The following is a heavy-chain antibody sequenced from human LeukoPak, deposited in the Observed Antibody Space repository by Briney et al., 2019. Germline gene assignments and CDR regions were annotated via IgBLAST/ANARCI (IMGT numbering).Heavy chain of an antibody. Sequence: ASVKVSCKASGYTFTGYFMHWVRQAPGQGLEWMGRINPNCGGTNYAQKFQGRVTMTRDTSISTAYMELSRLTSDDTAVYYCARDGGSGWLDSWGQGTLVTVSS. D-gene: IGHD6-19*01. CDR3: ARDGGSGWLDS. J-gene: IGHJ4*02. V-gene: IGHV1-2*06. CDR1: GYTFTGYF. CDR2: INPNCGGT.